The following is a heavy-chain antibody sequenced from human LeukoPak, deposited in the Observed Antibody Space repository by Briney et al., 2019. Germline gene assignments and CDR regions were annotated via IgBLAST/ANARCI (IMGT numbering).Heavy chain of an antibody. CDR1: GFTFSDYS. D-gene: IGHD2/OR15-2a*01. CDR2: ISFSVNTK. V-gene: IGHV3-48*04. J-gene: IGHJ4*02. CDR3: VRGGFRTFDY. Sequence: GGSLRLSCAASGFTFSDYSMNWVRQAPGKGLEWVSYISFSVNTKYYGDSVKGRFTISRDNAKNTVFLQMNSLRAEDTAVYFCVRGGFRTFDYWGQGTLVTVSS.